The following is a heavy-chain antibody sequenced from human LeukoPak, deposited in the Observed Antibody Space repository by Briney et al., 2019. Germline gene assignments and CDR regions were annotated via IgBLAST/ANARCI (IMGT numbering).Heavy chain of an antibody. V-gene: IGHV4-34*01. CDR2: INHSGST. D-gene: IGHD3-10*01. Sequence: PSETLSLTCAVYGGSFSGYYWSWIRQPPGKGLEWIGEINHSGSTNYNPSLKSRVTISVDTSKNQFSLKLSSVTAADTAVYYCARPTGYGSGSYLYYFDYWGQGTLVTVSS. CDR1: GGSFSGYY. J-gene: IGHJ4*02. CDR3: ARPTGYGSGSYLYYFDY.